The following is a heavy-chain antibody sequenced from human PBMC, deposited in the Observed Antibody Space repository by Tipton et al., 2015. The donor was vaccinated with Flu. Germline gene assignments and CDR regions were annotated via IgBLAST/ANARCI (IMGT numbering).Heavy chain of an antibody. CDR2: ITVAGDR. CDR1: GFTLSSYD. V-gene: IGHV3-13*01. CDR3: ARDSGVSDAFAI. Sequence: GSLRLSCAASGFTLSSYDMHWVRQVTGKGLEWVSVITVAGDRFYSGSVKGRFTISRDTVNNSLFLQMNTLRAEDTAVYYCARDSGVSDAFAIWGHGTTVTVSS. D-gene: IGHD3-10*01. J-gene: IGHJ3*02.